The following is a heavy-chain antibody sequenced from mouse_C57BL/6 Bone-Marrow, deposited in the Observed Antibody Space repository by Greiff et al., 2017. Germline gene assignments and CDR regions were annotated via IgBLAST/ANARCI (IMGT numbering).Heavy chain of an antibody. CDR2: ISSGSSTI. CDR3: ARKNYYGRRRGYYAMDY. V-gene: IGHV5-17*01. Sequence: VQLQQSGGGLVKPGGSLQLSCAASGFTFSDYGMHWVRQAPEKGLEWVAYISSGSSTIYYADTVKGRFTLSRDNAKNTLFLQMASLRSEDTAMYYCARKNYYGRRRGYYAMDYWGQGTAVTVSS. D-gene: IGHD1-1*01. J-gene: IGHJ4*01. CDR1: GFTFSDYG.